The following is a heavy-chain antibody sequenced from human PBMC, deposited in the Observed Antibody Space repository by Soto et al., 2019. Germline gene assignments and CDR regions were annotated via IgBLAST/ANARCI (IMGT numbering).Heavy chain of an antibody. CDR2: ISGSGDST. V-gene: IGHV3-23*01. J-gene: IGHJ4*01. CDR3: AKNDDDIYGIFYCFDN. D-gene: IGHD1-1*01. CDR1: GFTFSNYA. Sequence: PGGSLRLSCGVSGFTFSNYAMTWVRHSPGKGLEWVSTISGSGDSTHYADSVKGRFTISRDNSKNTLYLQMNSLRADDSAEYYCAKNDDDIYGIFYCFDNWGRGTLVTVSS.